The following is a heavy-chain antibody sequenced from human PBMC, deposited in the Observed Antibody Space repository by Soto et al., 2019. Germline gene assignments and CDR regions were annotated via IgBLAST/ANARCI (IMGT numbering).Heavy chain of an antibody. J-gene: IGHJ6*02. CDR3: ARDPPYYDFWSGYYNYYYYGMDV. Sequence: SETLSLTCAVYGGSFSGYYWSWIRQPPGKGLEWIGEINHSGSTNYNPSLKSRVTISVDTSKNQFSLKLSSVTAADTAVYHCARDPPYYDFWSGYYNYYYYGMDVWGQGTTVTVS. D-gene: IGHD3-3*01. V-gene: IGHV4-34*01. CDR2: INHSGST. CDR1: GGSFSGYY.